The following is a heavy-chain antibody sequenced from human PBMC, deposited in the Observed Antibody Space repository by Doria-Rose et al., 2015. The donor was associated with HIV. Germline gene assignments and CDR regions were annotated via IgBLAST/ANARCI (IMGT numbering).Heavy chain of an antibody. CDR2: TSSTSAYI. CDR3: ATGVTLDY. D-gene: IGHD3-10*01. CDR1: GFTFSSHR. Sequence: VQLVQSGGGLVRPGGSLRLSCATSGFTFSSHRINWVRQAPGTGLEWVSSTSSTSAYINYADSVRGRFTISRDNARNSLYLQMDSLRAEDTAIYYCATGVTLDYWGQGTLVTVSS. V-gene: IGHV3-21*03. J-gene: IGHJ4*02.